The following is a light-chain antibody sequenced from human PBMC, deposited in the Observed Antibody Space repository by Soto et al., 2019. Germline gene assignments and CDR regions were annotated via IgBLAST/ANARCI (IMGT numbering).Light chain of an antibody. CDR3: QQYNNWPRAT. V-gene: IGKV3-15*01. Sequence: EIVLTQSPATLSLSPGERATLSCRPSQSISSNLAWDQQKPGQAPRPLMFRTASRATGFPARFSGSGSGTEFNLTISSLQSEDFGVYYCQQYNNWPRATFGGGTKVDIK. CDR2: RTA. CDR1: QSISSN. J-gene: IGKJ4*01.